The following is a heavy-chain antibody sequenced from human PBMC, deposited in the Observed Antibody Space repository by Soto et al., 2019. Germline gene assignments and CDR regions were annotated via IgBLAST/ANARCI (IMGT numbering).Heavy chain of an antibody. D-gene: IGHD3-22*01. J-gene: IGHJ4*02. Sequence: EVQLVESGGGLVKPGGSLRLSCAASGFTFSSYSMNWVRQAPGKGLEWVSSISSSSSYIYYADSVKGRFTISRDNAKNSLYLQMNSLGAEDTAVYYCARDYYDSSGYLAFLDYWGQGTLVTVSS. CDR3: ARDYYDSSGYLAFLDY. CDR1: GFTFSSYS. CDR2: ISSSSSYI. V-gene: IGHV3-21*01.